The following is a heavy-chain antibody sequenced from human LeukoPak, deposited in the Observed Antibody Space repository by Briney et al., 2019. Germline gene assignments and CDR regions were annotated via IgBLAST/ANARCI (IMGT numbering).Heavy chain of an antibody. CDR3: TTRQDYYDSSGTIFDC. Sequence: GGSLRLSCAASGFSFINAWMTWVRQAPGKGLEWVGRIKSNSDGGTTDYAAPVEGRFSISRDDSKNTLYLQMSSLKTEDTAVYYCTTRQDYYDSSGTIFDCWGQGTLVTVSS. CDR1: GFSFINAW. V-gene: IGHV3-15*01. CDR2: IKSNSDGGTT. J-gene: IGHJ4*02. D-gene: IGHD3-22*01.